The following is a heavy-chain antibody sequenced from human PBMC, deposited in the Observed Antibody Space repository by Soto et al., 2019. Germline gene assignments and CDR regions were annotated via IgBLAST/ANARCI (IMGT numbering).Heavy chain of an antibody. CDR2: IYYSGST. D-gene: IGHD3-10*01. J-gene: IGHJ4*02. V-gene: IGHV4-30-4*01. Sequence: PSETVSITCTVSGGSNSGGDYYWSWIRQPPGKGLEWIGYIYYSGSTYYNPSLKSRVTISVDTSKNQFSLKLSSVTAADTAVYYCARVRERRITMVRGVMPLFDYWGQGTLVTVS. CDR1: GGSNSGGDYY. CDR3: ARVRERRITMVRGVMPLFDY.